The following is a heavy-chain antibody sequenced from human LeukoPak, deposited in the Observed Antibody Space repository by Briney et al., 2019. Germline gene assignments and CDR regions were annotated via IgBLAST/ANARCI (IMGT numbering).Heavy chain of an antibody. D-gene: IGHD3/OR15-3a*01. Sequence: ASVKVSCKASGYTFTGYYMHWVRQAPGQGLEWMGWINPNSGGTNYAQKFQGRVTMTRDTSISTAYMGLSRLRSDDTAVYYCARVGYDFDAFDIWGQGTMVTVSS. CDR1: GYTFTGYY. V-gene: IGHV1-2*02. CDR3: ARVGYDFDAFDI. CDR2: INPNSGGT. J-gene: IGHJ3*02.